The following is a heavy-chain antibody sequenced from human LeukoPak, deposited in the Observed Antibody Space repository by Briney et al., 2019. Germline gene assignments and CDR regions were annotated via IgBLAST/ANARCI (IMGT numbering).Heavy chain of an antibody. CDR2: IYHSGTT. D-gene: IGHD3-22*01. J-gene: IGHJ4*02. CDR3: ARHFDYESTTYYSAYDY. Sequence: SGTLSLTCAVSGGSISSSNWWSWVRQPPGKGLEWIVEIYHSGTTNYNPSLKRRVTISVDTSKNQFSLKLSSVTAADTAVYYCARHFDYESTTYYSAYDYWGQGTLVTVSS. V-gene: IGHV4-4*02. CDR1: GGSISSSNW.